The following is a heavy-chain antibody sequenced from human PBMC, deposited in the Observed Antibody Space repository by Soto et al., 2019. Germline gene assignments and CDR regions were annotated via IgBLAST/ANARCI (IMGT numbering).Heavy chain of an antibody. J-gene: IGHJ4*02. CDR3: AKDLRADYDILTGYYTPYYFDY. D-gene: IGHD3-9*01. V-gene: IGHV3-23*01. Sequence: GESLKISCAASGFTFSSYAMSWVRQAPGKGLEWVSAISGSGGSTYYADSVKGRFTISRDNSKNTLYLQMNSLRAEDTAVYYCAKDLRADYDILTGYYTPYYFDYWGQGTLVTVSS. CDR1: GFTFSSYA. CDR2: ISGSGGST.